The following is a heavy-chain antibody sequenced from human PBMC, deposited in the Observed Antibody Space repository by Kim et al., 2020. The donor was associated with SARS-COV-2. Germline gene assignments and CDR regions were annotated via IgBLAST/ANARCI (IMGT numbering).Heavy chain of an antibody. CDR3: ARKEEAARRRAYFDY. J-gene: IGHJ4*02. V-gene: IGHV3-30*05. Sequence: DSVEGRFTLSINNSKSTLYLQMNSLRTEGTAVYYCARKEEAARRRAYFDYWGQGTLVTVSS. D-gene: IGHD6-6*01.